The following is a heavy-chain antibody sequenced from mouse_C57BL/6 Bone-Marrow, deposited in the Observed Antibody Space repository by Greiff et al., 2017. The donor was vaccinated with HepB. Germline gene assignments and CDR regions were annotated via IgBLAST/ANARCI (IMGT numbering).Heavy chain of an antibody. J-gene: IGHJ3*01. CDR1: GYTFTSYW. Sequence: QVQLQQPGAELVKPGASVKVSCKASGYTFTSYWMHWVKQRPGQGLEWIGRIHPSDSDTNYNQKFKGKATLTVDKSSSTAYMQLSSLTSEDSAVYYCAITTAQAAWLAYWGQGTLVTVSA. D-gene: IGHD3-2*02. V-gene: IGHV1-74*01. CDR3: AITTAQAAWLAY. CDR2: IHPSDSDT.